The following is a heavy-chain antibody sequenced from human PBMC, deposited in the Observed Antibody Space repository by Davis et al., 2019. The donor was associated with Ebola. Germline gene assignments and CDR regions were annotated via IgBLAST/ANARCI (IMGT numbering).Heavy chain of an antibody. J-gene: IGHJ4*02. D-gene: IGHD3-22*01. CDR3: ARHWMDSSGLHVEEFNFDY. CDR2: IYYSGST. Sequence: PSETLSLTCTVSGGSISSYYWSWIRQPPGKGLEWIGYIYYSGSTNYNPSLKSRVTISVDTSKNQFSLKLSSVTAADTAVYYCARHWMDSSGLHVEEFNFDYWGQGTLVTVSS. V-gene: IGHV4-59*08. CDR1: GGSISSYY.